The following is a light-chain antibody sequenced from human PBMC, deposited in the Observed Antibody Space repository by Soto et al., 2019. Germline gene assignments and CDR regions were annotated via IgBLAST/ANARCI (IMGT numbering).Light chain of an antibody. CDR1: TGAVTSGYY. CDR2: STN. CDR3: LLYYGGQLVV. Sequence: QAVVTQEPSLTVSPGGTVTLTCATNTGAVTSGYYPNWFQQKPGQAPRALIYSTNNKYSWTPARFSGSLLGGKAALTLSGVQPEDEADYYCLLYYGGQLVVFGGGTKVTVL. J-gene: IGLJ2*01. V-gene: IGLV7-43*01.